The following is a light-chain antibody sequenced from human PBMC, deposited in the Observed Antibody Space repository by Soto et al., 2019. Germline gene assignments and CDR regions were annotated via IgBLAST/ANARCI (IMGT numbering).Light chain of an antibody. J-gene: IGKJ3*01. V-gene: IGKV1-9*01. CDR2: GAS. CDR3: QQLNSFPIS. CDR1: QDINIF. Sequence: IQLTQTPSSRSASVGDRVTMTCRASQDINIFLAWYQQKPGKAPKLLIYGASTLQSGVSSRFSGSGSRTDFTLTISGLQPEDFATYYCQQLNSFPISFGPGTKVDIK.